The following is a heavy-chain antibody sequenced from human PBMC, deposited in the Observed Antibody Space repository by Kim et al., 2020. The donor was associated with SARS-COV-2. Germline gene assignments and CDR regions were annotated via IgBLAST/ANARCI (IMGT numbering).Heavy chain of an antibody. CDR3: ARDYFSYGPDY. D-gene: IGHD5-18*01. V-gene: IGHV1-18*01. J-gene: IGHJ4*02. Sequence: NYAQKLQGRVTMTTDTSTSTAYMELRSLRSDDTAVYYCARDYFSYGPDYWGQGTLVTVSS.